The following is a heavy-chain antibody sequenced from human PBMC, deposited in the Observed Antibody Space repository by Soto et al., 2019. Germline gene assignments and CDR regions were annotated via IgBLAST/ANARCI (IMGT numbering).Heavy chain of an antibody. V-gene: IGHV3-21*01. J-gene: IGHJ3*02. D-gene: IGHD6-19*01. Sequence: VSLRLSCAASGFTFSSYSMNWVRQAPGKGLEWVSSISSSSSYIYYADSVKGRFTISRDNAKNSLYLQMNSLRAEDTAVYYCVWQWLVREDAFDIWGQGTMVTVSS. CDR2: ISSSSSYI. CDR1: GFTFSSYS. CDR3: VWQWLVREDAFDI.